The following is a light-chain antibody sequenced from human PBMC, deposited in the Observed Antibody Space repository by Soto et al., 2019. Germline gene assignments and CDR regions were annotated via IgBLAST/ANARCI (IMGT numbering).Light chain of an antibody. V-gene: IGKV1-9*01. CDR2: AAS. Sequence: DIQLTQAPSFLSASVGDRVTITCRASQGIRDFLAWYQQKPGKAPKLLIYAASTLQAGVPTRFSGFASGTDFTLTINNLQPADSATYFCQQFNVYPLTFGGGTKMEIK. CDR1: QGIRDF. CDR3: QQFNVYPLT. J-gene: IGKJ4*01.